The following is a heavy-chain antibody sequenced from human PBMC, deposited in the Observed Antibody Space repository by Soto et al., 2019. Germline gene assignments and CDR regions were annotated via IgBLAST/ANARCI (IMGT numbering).Heavy chain of an antibody. CDR1: GYTFTEYY. Sequence: ASVKVSCKTSGYTFTEYYVFWVRQAPGQGLEWMGWINPNNGVTKYAQRFLGRVTMTRDTSISTAYMEVSRLGSGDTAVYFCARDSKSSSSALMDPWGQGTLVTLSS. J-gene: IGHJ5*02. CDR3: ARDSKSSSSALMDP. CDR2: INPNNGVT. D-gene: IGHD6-13*01. V-gene: IGHV1-2*02.